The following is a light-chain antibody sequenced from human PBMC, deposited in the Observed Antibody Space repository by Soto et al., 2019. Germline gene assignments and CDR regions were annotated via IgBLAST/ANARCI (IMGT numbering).Light chain of an antibody. V-gene: IGKV3-20*01. CDR1: RSVNSY. CDR3: QLYGSSPEIT. J-gene: IGKJ5*01. Sequence: EIVLTQSPATLSLSPGERATLSCRASRSVNSYLAWYQQKPGQAPRLLIYGPSSRATGIQDRFSGSGSGTDFTLTISRLEPEDVAVYYCQLYGSSPEITFGQVKRLEMK. CDR2: GPS.